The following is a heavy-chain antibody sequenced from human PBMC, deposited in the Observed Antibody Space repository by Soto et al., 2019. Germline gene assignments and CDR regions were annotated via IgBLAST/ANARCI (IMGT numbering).Heavy chain of an antibody. CDR1: GFTFTSSA. J-gene: IGHJ4*02. CDR2: IVVGSGNT. D-gene: IGHD6-19*01. Sequence: QMQLVQSGPEVKKPGTSVKVSRKASGFTFTSSAVQWVRQARGQRLEWIGWIVVGSGNTNYAQKFQERVTITRDMSTSTAYMELSSLRSEDTAVYYCAADPGEQWPGGIGYWGQGTLVTVSS. V-gene: IGHV1-58*01. CDR3: AADPGEQWPGGIGY.